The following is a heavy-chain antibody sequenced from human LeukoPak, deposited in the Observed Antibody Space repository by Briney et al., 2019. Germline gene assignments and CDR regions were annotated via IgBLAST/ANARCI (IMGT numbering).Heavy chain of an antibody. Sequence: GGSLRLSCAASGISVKENYMNWVRQAPGKGLEWVSVMYSGGSEYYADSVKGRFTISRDNFRNTVDLQMNNLRAQDTAIYYCAIGTVVTPLGYFDSWGQGTLVTVSS. CDR3: AIGTVVTPLGYFDS. J-gene: IGHJ4*02. CDR2: MYSGGSE. V-gene: IGHV3-53*01. CDR1: GISVKENY. D-gene: IGHD4-23*01.